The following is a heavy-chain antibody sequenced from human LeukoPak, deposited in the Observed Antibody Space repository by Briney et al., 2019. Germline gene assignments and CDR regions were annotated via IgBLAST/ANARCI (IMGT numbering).Heavy chain of an antibody. J-gene: IGHJ6*02. V-gene: IGHV1-24*01. CDR3: ATDSRYCSGGSCYSYYYYGMDV. D-gene: IGHD2-15*01. CDR2: FDPEDGET. Sequence: ASVKVSCKASGYTFTGYYMHWVRQAPGKGLEWMGGFDPEDGETIYAQKFQGRVTMTEDTSTDTAYMELSSLRSEDTAVYYCATDSRYCSGGSCYSYYYYGMDVWGQGTTVTVSS. CDR1: GYTFTGYY.